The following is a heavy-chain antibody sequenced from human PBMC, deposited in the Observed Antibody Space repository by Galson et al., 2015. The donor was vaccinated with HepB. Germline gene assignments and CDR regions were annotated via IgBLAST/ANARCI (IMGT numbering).Heavy chain of an antibody. V-gene: IGHV1-3*01. CDR3: ARDLNWGWFDP. CDR1: GYTFTSYA. CDR2: INAGNGNT. D-gene: IGHD7-27*01. Sequence: SVKVSCKASGYTFTSYAMHWVRQAPGQRLEWMGWINAGNGNTKYSQKFQGRVTMTTDTSTSTAYMELRSLRSDDTAVYYCARDLNWGWFDPWGQGTLVTVSS. J-gene: IGHJ5*02.